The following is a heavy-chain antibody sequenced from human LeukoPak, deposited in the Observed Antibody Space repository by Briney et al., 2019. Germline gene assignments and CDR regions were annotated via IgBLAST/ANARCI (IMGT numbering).Heavy chain of an antibody. CDR3: ARDRGSSWSRGGAFDI. Sequence: GGSLRLSCAASGFTFSSYNMNWVRQAPGKGLEWVSSTTSSSSYIYYADSVKGRFTISRDNAKNSLYLQMNSLRAEDTAVYYCARDRGSSWSRGGAFDIWGQGTMVTVSS. D-gene: IGHD6-13*01. V-gene: IGHV3-21*01. CDR1: GFTFSSYN. CDR2: TTSSSSYI. J-gene: IGHJ3*02.